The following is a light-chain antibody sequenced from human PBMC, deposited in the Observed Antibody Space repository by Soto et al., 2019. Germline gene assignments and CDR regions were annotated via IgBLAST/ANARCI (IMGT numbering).Light chain of an antibody. CDR1: ASNIGRDP. J-gene: IGLJ1*01. CDR2: EVS. Sequence: QSVLTQPPSASGAPGQRVTISFSGSASNIGRDPVNWYQQVPGTAPKLMIYEVSDRPSGISSRFSGSKSGNTASLTISGLQTEDEADYYCSSYTSSSTLFGTGTKVNVL. CDR3: SSYTSSSTL. V-gene: IGLV2-14*01.